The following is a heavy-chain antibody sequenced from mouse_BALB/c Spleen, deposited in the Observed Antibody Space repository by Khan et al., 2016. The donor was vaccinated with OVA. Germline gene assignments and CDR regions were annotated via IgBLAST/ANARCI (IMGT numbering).Heavy chain of an antibody. V-gene: IGHV2-9*02. Sequence: QVQLKESGPGLVAPPQSLSITCTVSGFSLTSYGLHWVRQPPGKGLEWLGVLWAGGNTNYNSALMSRLSISKDNPKSQVFLKMNSLQTDDTAMYYCARDYYGPYYAMDYWGQGTSVTVSS. CDR2: LWAGGNT. CDR1: GFSLTSYG. J-gene: IGHJ4*01. D-gene: IGHD1-1*01. CDR3: ARDYYGPYYAMDY.